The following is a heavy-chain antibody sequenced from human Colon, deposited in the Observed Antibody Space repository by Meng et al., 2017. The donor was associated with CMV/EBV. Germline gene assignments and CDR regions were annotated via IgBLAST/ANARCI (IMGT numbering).Heavy chain of an antibody. CDR3: VRGGYSGTQTGGVQEY. D-gene: IGHD5-12*01. V-gene: IGHV4-4*07. CDR1: GGSISTYY. Sequence: QVQLQEPGPGLVNPPETLSLTCTVSGGSISTYYWGWIRQPAGEGLEWLGRISTNRNTDYNPSLNSRATIWLDTSNNQFSLKLTSVTAADTAVYYCVRGGYSGTQTGGVQEYWGQGTLVTVSS. J-gene: IGHJ4*02. CDR2: ISTNRNT.